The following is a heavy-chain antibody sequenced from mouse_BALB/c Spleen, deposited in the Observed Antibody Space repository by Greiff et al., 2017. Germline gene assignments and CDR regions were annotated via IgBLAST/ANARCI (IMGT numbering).Heavy chain of an antibody. Sequence: EVKLVESGPGLVKPSQSLSLTCSVTGYSITSGYYWNWIRQFPGNKLEWMGYISYDGSNNYNPSLKNRISITRDTSKNQFFLKLNSVTTEDTATYYCAKKRNFYYAMDYWGQGTSVTVSS. CDR3: AKKRNFYYAMDY. D-gene: IGHD2-1*01. V-gene: IGHV3-6*02. CDR2: ISYDGSN. CDR1: GYSITSGYY. J-gene: IGHJ4*01.